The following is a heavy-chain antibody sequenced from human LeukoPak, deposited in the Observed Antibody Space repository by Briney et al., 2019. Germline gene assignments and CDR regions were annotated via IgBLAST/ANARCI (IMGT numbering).Heavy chain of an antibody. D-gene: IGHD2-2*01. Sequence: GASVKVSCKASGYTFTSNDINWVRQATGQGLEWMGWMNPNSGNTGYSQKFQGRLTMTRDTSTSTVYMELSSLRSEDTAVYYCARDIVVVPAAPSIGMDVWGQGTTVTVS. CDR2: MNPNSGNT. V-gene: IGHV1-8*01. CDR1: GYTFTSND. J-gene: IGHJ6*02. CDR3: ARDIVVVPAAPSIGMDV.